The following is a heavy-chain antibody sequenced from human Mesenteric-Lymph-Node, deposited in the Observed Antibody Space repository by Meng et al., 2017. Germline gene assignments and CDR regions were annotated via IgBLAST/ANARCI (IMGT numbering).Heavy chain of an antibody. CDR2: IHHSGST. J-gene: IGHJ5*02. V-gene: IGHV4-4*02. Sequence: QVQLQESGPGLVKPSGTLSLTCDVSGGFISNNNWWSWVRQPPGKGLEWIGEIHHSGSTSYNPCLKSRVTISVDRSKNQFSLKLTSVTAADTAVYFCAREEGGPLDRWGQGTLVTVSS. CDR3: AREEGGPLDR. D-gene: IGHD3-16*01. CDR1: GGFISNNNW.